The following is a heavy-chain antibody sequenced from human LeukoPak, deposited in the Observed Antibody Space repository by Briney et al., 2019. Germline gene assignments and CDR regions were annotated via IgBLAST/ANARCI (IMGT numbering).Heavy chain of an antibody. CDR3: ARTRCSSGWYRTFHFDY. Sequence: GASVKVSCKASGYTFTGYYMHWVRQAPGQGLEWMGWINPNSGGTNYAQKFQGWVTMTRDTSISTAYMELSRLRSDDTAVYYCARTRCSSGWYRTFHFDYWGQGTLVTVSS. CDR1: GYTFTGYY. V-gene: IGHV1-2*04. CDR2: INPNSGGT. D-gene: IGHD6-19*01. J-gene: IGHJ4*02.